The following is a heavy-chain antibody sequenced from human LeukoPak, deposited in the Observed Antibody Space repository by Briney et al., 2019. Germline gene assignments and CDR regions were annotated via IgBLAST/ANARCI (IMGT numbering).Heavy chain of an antibody. V-gene: IGHV3-23*01. CDR1: GFTFSSYA. D-gene: IGHD7-27*01. Sequence: PSGGSLRLSCAASGFTFSSYAMSWVRQAPRKGLEWVSAISGSGGSTYYADSVKGRFTISRDNSKNTLYLQMNSLRAEDTAVYYCAKGNWDWDYWGQGTLVTVSS. CDR3: AKGNWDWDY. J-gene: IGHJ4*02. CDR2: ISGSGGST.